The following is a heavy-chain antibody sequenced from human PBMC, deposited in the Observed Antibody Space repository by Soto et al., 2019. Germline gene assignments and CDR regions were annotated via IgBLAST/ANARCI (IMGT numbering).Heavy chain of an antibody. J-gene: IGHJ4*02. Sequence: PSETLSLTCGVSGDTISTGGYSWAWIRQPPGKALEWIGHTHHSGNPYYNPSLKSRVIISVDRSKNQFSLKLSSVTAADTAVYYCARSAVYYDILTGYPIDYWGQGTLVTVSS. CDR1: GDTISTGGYS. V-gene: IGHV4-30-2*01. CDR2: THHSGNP. D-gene: IGHD3-9*01. CDR3: ARSAVYYDILTGYPIDY.